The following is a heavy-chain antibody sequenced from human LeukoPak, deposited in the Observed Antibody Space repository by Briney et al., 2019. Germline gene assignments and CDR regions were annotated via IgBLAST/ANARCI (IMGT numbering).Heavy chain of an antibody. CDR2: ISAYNGNT. J-gene: IGHJ3*02. V-gene: IGHV1-18*01. D-gene: IGHD3-22*01. CDR1: GYTFTSYG. CDR3: ARSRTNTYYYDSSGPGAFDI. Sequence: ASVKVSCKASGYTFTSYGISWVRQAPGQGLEWMGWISAYNGNTNYAQKLQGRVTMTTDTSTSTAYMEVRSLRSDDTAVYYCARSRTNTYYYDSSGPGAFDIWGQGTMVTVSS.